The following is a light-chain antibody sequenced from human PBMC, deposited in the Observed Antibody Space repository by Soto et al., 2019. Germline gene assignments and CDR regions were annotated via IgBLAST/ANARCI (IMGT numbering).Light chain of an antibody. CDR1: QSISTY. J-gene: IGKJ1*01. CDR3: QQYDNYSGT. Sequence: DIQMTQSPSTLSASVGDRVTITCRASQSISTYLAWYQQKPGKAPRLPMYDASILESGVPSRFSGSGSGTEFTLAISSLQPDDFATYYCQQYDNYSGTFGQGTKVDI. V-gene: IGKV1-5*01. CDR2: DAS.